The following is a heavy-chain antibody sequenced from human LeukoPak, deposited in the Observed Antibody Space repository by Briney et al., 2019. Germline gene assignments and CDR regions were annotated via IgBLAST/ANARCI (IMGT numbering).Heavy chain of an antibody. V-gene: IGHV3-11*01. J-gene: IGHJ4*02. CDR1: GFTFSDYY. CDR3: ARGRDGYNWGNDY. D-gene: IGHD5-24*01. CDR2: ISSSGSSI. Sequence: GGSLRLSCAASGFTFSDYYMNWIRQTPGKGLEWVSYISSSGSSIYYTDSVKGRFTISRDNVKNSLYLQMNSLRAEDTAVYYCARGRDGYNWGNDYWGQGTLVTVSS.